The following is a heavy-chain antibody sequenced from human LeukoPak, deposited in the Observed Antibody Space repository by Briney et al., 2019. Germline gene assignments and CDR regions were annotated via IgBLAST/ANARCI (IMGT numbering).Heavy chain of an antibody. Sequence: ASVKVSCKASGGTFNNYAITWVRQAPGQGLEWMGGIIPVFGTANYAQQFQGRVTISTDESTSTAYMELSSLRSEDTAVYYCARGGARGIAARPSAFDIWGQGTMVTVSS. D-gene: IGHD6-6*01. CDR1: GGTFNNYA. V-gene: IGHV1-69*05. CDR3: ARGGARGIAARPSAFDI. J-gene: IGHJ3*02. CDR2: IIPVFGTA.